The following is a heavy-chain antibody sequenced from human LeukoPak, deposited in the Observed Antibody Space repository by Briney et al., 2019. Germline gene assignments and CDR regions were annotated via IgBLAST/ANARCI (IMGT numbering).Heavy chain of an antibody. V-gene: IGHV3-23*01. J-gene: IGHJ4*02. Sequence: GGSLRLTCAASALTFSSYGMNWVRQAPAKGLEWVSGIRDTGNTYHADSVKGRFTISRDSSKNTLFLQMNRLRPEDAAVYYCAKAPVTTCRGAFCYPFDYWGLGTLVTVSS. D-gene: IGHD2-15*01. CDR1: ALTFSSYG. CDR3: AKAPVTTCRGAFCYPFDY. CDR2: IRDTGNT.